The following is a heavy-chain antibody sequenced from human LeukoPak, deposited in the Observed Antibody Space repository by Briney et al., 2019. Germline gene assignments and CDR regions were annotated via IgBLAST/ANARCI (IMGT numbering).Heavy chain of an antibody. D-gene: IGHD3-22*01. CDR3: ARDLGDSYYYDSSGPSGVWYFDY. CDR2: IIPIFGTA. V-gene: IGHV1-69*05. J-gene: IGHJ4*02. CDR1: GGTFSSYA. Sequence: SVKVSCKASGGTFSSYAISWVRQAPGQGREWMGRIIPIFGTANYAQKFQGRVTITTDESTSTAYMELSSLRSEDTAVYYCARDLGDSYYYDSSGPSGVWYFDYWGQGTLVTVSS.